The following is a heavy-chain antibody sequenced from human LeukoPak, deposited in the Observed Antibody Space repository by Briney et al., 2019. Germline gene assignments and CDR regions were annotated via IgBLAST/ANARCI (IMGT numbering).Heavy chain of an antibody. CDR3: ARDRGRAPFDP. D-gene: IGHD3-16*01. V-gene: IGHV1-18*01. J-gene: IGHJ5*02. Sequence: GASVKVSFKASGSPFNTNGISWVRPAPGQGLEWMGWISAYNGNTNYAQKLQGRVTMTTDTSTSTAYMELRSLRSDDTAVYYCARDRGRAPFDPWGQGTLVTVSS. CDR1: GSPFNTNG. CDR2: ISAYNGNT.